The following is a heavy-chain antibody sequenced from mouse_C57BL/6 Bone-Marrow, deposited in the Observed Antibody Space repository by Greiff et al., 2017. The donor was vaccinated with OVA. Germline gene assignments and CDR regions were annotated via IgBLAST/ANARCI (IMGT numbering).Heavy chain of an antibody. CDR2: ISYDGSN. J-gene: IGHJ2*01. D-gene: IGHD1-1*01. CDR1: GYSITSGYY. CDR3: ARRTRSSLYYFDY. V-gene: IGHV3-6*01. Sequence: EVKLVESGPGLVKPSQSLSLTCSVTGYSITSGYYWNWIRQFPGNKLEWMGYISYDGSNNYNPSLKNRISITRDTSKNQFFLKLNSVTTEDTATYYCARRTRSSLYYFDYWGQGTTLTVSS.